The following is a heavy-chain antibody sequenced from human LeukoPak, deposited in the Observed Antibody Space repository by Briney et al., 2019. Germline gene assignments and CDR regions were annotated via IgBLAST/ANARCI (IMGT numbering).Heavy chain of an antibody. CDR3: ARAVLARLVHF. CDR2: ISSSSSYI. Sequence: GGSLRLSCAASAFTFSSDSMNCGRQAPGKGLEWVSSISSSSSYIYYADSVKGRFTISRDNAKNSLYLQMNSLRAEDTAVYYCARAVLARLVHFWGQGTLVTVSS. D-gene: IGHD3-10*01. V-gene: IGHV3-21*01. CDR1: AFTFSSDS. J-gene: IGHJ4*02.